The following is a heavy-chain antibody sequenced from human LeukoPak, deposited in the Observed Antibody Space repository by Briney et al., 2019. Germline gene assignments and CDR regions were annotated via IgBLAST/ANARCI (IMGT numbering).Heavy chain of an antibody. D-gene: IGHD2-2*01. Sequence: ASVKVSCKASGYTFTSYDINWVRQATGQGLEWMGWMKPNSGNTGYAQKFQGRVTITRNTSISTAYMELSSLRSEDTAVYYCARGTSYCSSTSCSPSLGFDYWGQGTLVTVSS. V-gene: IGHV1-8*03. CDR2: MKPNSGNT. J-gene: IGHJ4*02. CDR1: GYTFTSYD. CDR3: ARGTSYCSSTSCSPSLGFDY.